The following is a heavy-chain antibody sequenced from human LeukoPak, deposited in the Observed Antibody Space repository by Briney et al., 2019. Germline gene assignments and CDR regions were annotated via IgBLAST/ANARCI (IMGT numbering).Heavy chain of an antibody. CDR2: IYYSGST. CDR1: GGSISSFY. J-gene: IGHJ5*02. Sequence: PPETLSLTCTVSGGSISSFYWSWIRQPPGKGLEWIGYIYYSGSTNYNPSLKSRVTISVDTSKNQFSLKLSSVTAADTAVYYCARGGYGDYVTWGQGTLVTVSS. V-gene: IGHV4-59*01. D-gene: IGHD4-17*01. CDR3: ARGGYGDYVT.